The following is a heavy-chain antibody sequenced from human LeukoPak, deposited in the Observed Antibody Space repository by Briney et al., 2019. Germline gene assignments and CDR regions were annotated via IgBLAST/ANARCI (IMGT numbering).Heavy chain of an antibody. CDR2: IYWNDDK. V-gene: IGHV2-5*01. CDR1: GFSLSTSGVG. D-gene: IGHD3-3*01. CDR3: AHGYYDFWSGYYTDYFDY. J-gene: IGHJ4*02. Sequence: SGPTLVNPTQTLTLTCTFSGFSLSTSGVGAGWIRQPPGKALGWLALIYWNDDKRYSPSLKSRLTITKDTSKNQVVLTMTNMDPVDTATYYCAHGYYDFWSGYYTDYFDYWGQGTLVTVSS.